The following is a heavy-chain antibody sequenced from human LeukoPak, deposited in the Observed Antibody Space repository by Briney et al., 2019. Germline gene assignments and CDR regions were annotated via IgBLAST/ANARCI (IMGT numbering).Heavy chain of an antibody. Sequence: ASVKVSFKASGYTFTDYALHWVRQAPGQSLEWMGWITTGRGETRYSQEFQRRITFTRDTSASTVYMDLSDLRSEDTAVYYCARSLSSRFSGPRRPYYFDSWGQGTLVTVSS. D-gene: IGHD3-16*02. CDR1: GYTFTDYA. CDR3: ARSLSSRFSGPRRPYYFDS. J-gene: IGHJ4*02. V-gene: IGHV1-3*03. CDR2: ITTGRGET.